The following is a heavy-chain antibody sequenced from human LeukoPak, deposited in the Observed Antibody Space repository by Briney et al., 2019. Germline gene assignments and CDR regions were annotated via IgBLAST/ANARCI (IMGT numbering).Heavy chain of an antibody. Sequence: GGSLRLSCAASGFTFSSYSMNWVRQAPGKGLEWVSSISSSSYIYYADSVKGRFTISRDNAKNSLYLQMNSLRAEDTAVYYCARGGQYQLLVPFDPWGQGTLVTVSS. CDR1: GFTFSSYS. D-gene: IGHD2-2*01. V-gene: IGHV3-21*01. J-gene: IGHJ5*02. CDR3: ARGGQYQLLVPFDP. CDR2: ISSSSYI.